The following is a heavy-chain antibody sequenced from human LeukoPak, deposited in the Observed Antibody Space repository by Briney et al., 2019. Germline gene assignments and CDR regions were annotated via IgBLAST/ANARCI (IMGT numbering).Heavy chain of an antibody. V-gene: IGHV3-48*01. CDR1: GFTFSHFS. CDR2: ISGSSKTI. D-gene: IGHD6-19*01. J-gene: IGHJ4*02. Sequence: GGSLRLSCTASGFTFSHFSMNWVRLAPGKGLQWVSFISGSSKTIYYGDSVKGRFTISRDNSKNTLYLQMNSLRAEDTAVYYCAKATYSSGWYGIDYWGQGTLVTVSS. CDR3: AKATYSSGWYGIDY.